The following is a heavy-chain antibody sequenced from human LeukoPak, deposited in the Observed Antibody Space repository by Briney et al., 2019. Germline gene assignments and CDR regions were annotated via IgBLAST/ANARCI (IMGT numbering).Heavy chain of an antibody. D-gene: IGHD6-19*01. Sequence: GGSLRLSCAASGFTVSSYAMHWVRQPIGKGLEWVSALGIAGDTFYPGSVKGRFTISRENAKNSLYLQMNSLRAEDTAMYYCARDHGVAVAVDDYWGQGTLVTVSS. J-gene: IGHJ4*02. CDR1: GFTVSSYA. CDR2: LGIAGDT. V-gene: IGHV3-13*01. CDR3: ARDHGVAVAVDDY.